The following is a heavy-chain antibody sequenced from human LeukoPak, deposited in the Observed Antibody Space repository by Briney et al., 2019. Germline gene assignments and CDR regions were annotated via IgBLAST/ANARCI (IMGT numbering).Heavy chain of an antibody. CDR3: ARADYYDSSGPLD. CDR2: IKQDGSEK. V-gene: IGHV3-7*01. J-gene: IGHJ1*01. Sequence: GGSLRLSCAASGFTFSSYWMSWVRQAPGKGLEWVANIKQDGSEKYYVDSVKGRFTISRDNAKNSLYLQMNSLRAEDTAVYYCARADYYDSSGPLDWGQGTLVTVSS. D-gene: IGHD3-22*01. CDR1: GFTFSSYW.